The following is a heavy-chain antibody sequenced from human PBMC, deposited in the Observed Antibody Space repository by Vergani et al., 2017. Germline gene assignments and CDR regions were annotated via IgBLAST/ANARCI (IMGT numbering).Heavy chain of an antibody. CDR2: IHPADSDT. CDR1: GYSFTNYW. Sequence: EVQLVQSGAEVKQPGEPLKISCQISGYSFTNYWIGGVRQMPGEGREWMGIIHPADSDTRYSPSFQGQVTISVDKSISPAYLQRSSLRASDSAMYYCARLYGRDSSGSKYFDYWGEGTMVAVAS. CDR3: ARLYGRDSSGSKYFDY. V-gene: IGHV5-51*01. J-gene: IGHJ4*02. D-gene: IGHD3-22*01.